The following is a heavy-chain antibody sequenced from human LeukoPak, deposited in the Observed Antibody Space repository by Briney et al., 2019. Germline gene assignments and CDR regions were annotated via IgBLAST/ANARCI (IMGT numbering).Heavy chain of an antibody. CDR1: GYTFTGYY. CDR2: INPNSGGT. CDR3: ARDPRWDSSGYPGY. Sequence: GASVKVSCKASGYTFTGYYMNWVRQAPGQGLEWMGWINPNSGGTNYAQKFQGRVTMTRDTSISTAYMELSRLRSDDTAVYYCARDPRWDSSGYPGYWGQGTLVTVSS. J-gene: IGHJ4*02. V-gene: IGHV1-2*02. D-gene: IGHD3-22*01.